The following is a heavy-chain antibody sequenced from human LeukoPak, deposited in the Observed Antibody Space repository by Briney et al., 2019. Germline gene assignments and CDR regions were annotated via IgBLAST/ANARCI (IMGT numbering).Heavy chain of an antibody. CDR1: GYTFTDYY. V-gene: IGHV1/OR15-1*01. J-gene: IGHJ4*02. D-gene: IGHD6-19*01. Sequence: ASVKVSCKASGYTFTDYYMHWVRQAPGQELGWMGRINPNSGGTNYAQKFQGRVTMTRDTSISTAYTELSSLRSEDTATYYCARGVLYSNGWYMRGYFDYWGQGTLVTVSS. CDR2: INPNSGGT. CDR3: ARGVLYSNGWYMRGYFDY.